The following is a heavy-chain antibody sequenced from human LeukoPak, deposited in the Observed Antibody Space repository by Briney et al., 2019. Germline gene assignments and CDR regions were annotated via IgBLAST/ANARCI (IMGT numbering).Heavy chain of an antibody. J-gene: IGHJ4*02. CDR1: GGSISSGNYY. CDR2: IYYSGST. V-gene: IGHV4-39*01. D-gene: IGHD5-24*01. CDR3: ASSPRMATSHFDY. Sequence: SETLSLTCTVSGGSISSGNYYWGWIRQPPGKGLEWIGNIYYSGSTYCNPSLKSRVTISVDTSKNQFSLKLSSVTAADTAVYFCASSPRMATSHFDYWSQGTLVTVSS.